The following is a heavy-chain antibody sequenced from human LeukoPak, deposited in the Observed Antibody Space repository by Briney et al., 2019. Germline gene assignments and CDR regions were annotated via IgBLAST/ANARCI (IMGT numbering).Heavy chain of an antibody. V-gene: IGHV3-23*01. J-gene: IGHJ4*02. Sequence: GGSLRLSCAASGFTFSSYAMSWVRQAPGKGREWVSAISGSGGSTYYADSVKGRFTISRDNAKNSLYLQMNSLRAEDTAVYYCAKDRRRLDYGFWSGYPYWGQGTWSPSPQ. CDR1: GFTFSSYA. CDR3: AKDRRRLDYGFWSGYPY. CDR2: ISGSGGST. D-gene: IGHD3-3*01.